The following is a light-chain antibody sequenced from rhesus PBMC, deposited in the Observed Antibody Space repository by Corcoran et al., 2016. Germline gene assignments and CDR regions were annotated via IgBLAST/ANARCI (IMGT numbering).Light chain of an antibody. CDR2: GVS. J-gene: IGLJ1*01. CDR3: SLYSTSGKII. V-gene: IGLV2S7*01. CDR1: TSYTANYNY. Sequence: QSAPAQPPSVSGSPGQSVTISCTGTTSYTANYNYVPWYQQYPDTAPKLMIYGVSHRPSGVSDRFSGSKSGSTASLTISGLQPEDEADYYCSLYSTSGKIIFGTGSRLTVL.